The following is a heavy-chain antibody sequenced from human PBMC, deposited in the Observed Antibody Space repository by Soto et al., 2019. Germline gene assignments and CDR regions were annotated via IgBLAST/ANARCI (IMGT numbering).Heavy chain of an antibody. D-gene: IGHD3-10*01. CDR1: GFAFSSYE. J-gene: IGHJ6*02. CDR2: ISGSGSTI. Sequence: PGGSLRLSCAASGFAFSSYEMNWVRQAPGKGLEWVSYISGSGSTIYYADSVKGRFTISRDNAKNSLYLQMNSLRAEDTAVYYCARVSRGYYYYGMDVWGQGTTVTVSS. CDR3: ARVSRGYYYYGMDV. V-gene: IGHV3-48*03.